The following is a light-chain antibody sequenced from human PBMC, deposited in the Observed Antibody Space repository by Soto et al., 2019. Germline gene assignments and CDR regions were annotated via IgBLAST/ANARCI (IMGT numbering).Light chain of an antibody. CDR3: QDSNSSPGR. J-gene: IGKJ1*01. Sequence: ASQSVSSSYLAWYQQKPGLAPRLLIYDASSRATGIPDRFSGSGSGTDSTFTCGILQPEDLVFYSRQDSNSSPGRFAEGTKVDI. V-gene: IGKV3D-20*01. CDR2: DAS. CDR1: QSVSSSY.